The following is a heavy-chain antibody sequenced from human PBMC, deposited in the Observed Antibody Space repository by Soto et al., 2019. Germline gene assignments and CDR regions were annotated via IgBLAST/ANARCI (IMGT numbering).Heavy chain of an antibody. D-gene: IGHD2-2*01. V-gene: IGHV3-64*01. J-gene: IGHJ6*03. CDR2: ISSNGGST. Sequence: GGSLRLSCASSGFTFSSYAMHLVRQAPGKGLEYVSAISSNGGSTYYANSVKGRFTISRDNSKNTLYLQMGSLRAEDMAVYYCARDEKPAQGYCSSTSCHPYYYMDVWGKGTTVTVSS. CDR1: GFTFSSYA. CDR3: ARDEKPAQGYCSSTSCHPYYYMDV.